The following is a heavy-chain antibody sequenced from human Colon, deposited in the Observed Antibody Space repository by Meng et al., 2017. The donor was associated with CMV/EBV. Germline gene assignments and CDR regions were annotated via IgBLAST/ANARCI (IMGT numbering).Heavy chain of an antibody. J-gene: IGHJ6*02. CDR1: GYTFTTYA. Sequence: ASVKVSCKASGYTFTTYAITWVRQAPGQGLEWMGLISPYNGNTKYAQRLQDSVTMTTDTSTRTAYMELRSLTSDDTAVYYCARVVVIPADYYTMDVWGQGTTVTVSS. D-gene: IGHD2-2*01. CDR3: ARVVVIPADYYTMDV. V-gene: IGHV1-18*01. CDR2: ISPYNGNT.